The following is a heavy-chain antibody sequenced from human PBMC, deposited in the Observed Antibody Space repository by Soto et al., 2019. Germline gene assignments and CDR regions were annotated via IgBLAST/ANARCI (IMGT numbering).Heavy chain of an antibody. D-gene: IGHD1-26*01. CDR3: ANKREQLKASYYFDY. J-gene: IGHJ4*02. CDR2: ISGSGGST. Sequence: EVQLLESGGGLVQPGGSLRLSCATSGFAFRAYAMSWVRQAPGKGLEWVSAISGSGGSTYYADSVKGRFTISRDNSKNSLYLQMDSLRAEDTAIYYCANKREQLKASYYFDYWGQGTLVTVSS. CDR1: GFAFRAYA. V-gene: IGHV3-23*01.